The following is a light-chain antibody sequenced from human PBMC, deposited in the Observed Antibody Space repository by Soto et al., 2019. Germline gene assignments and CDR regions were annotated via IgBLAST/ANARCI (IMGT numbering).Light chain of an antibody. CDR1: QGISSY. CDR2: GAS. Sequence: TQSPSFLSASVGDRVTITCRASQGISSYLAWYQQKPGQAPRLLVYGASTRATGIPARFSGSGSGTQFTLTISSLQSEDFAVYYCQQHNNWPLTFGGGTKVEIK. CDR3: QQHNNWPLT. V-gene: IGKV3-15*01. J-gene: IGKJ4*01.